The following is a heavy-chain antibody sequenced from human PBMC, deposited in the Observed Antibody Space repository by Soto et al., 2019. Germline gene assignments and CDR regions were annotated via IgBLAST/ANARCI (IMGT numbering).Heavy chain of an antibody. CDR1: GGSLNDYY. CDR3: ARHMDS. V-gene: IGHV4-59*08. Sequence: PSETLSLTCTASGGSLNDYYWTWSRQPPGKALEWIGYIHYSGSPTYNPSLKSRVTMSVDTSKNQFSVKLTSVTAADTAVYYCARHMDSWGQGTLVTVSS. J-gene: IGHJ5*01. CDR2: IHYSGSP.